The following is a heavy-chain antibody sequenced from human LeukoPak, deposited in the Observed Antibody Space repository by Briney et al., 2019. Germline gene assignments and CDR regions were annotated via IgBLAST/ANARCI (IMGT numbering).Heavy chain of an antibody. CDR3: ARDHRGYSYGLFDH. Sequence: SEALSLTCTVSGGSISSYYWSWIRQPPGKGLEWIGHIYYSGSTNYNPSLKSRVTISLDSSKNQFSLKMTSVTAADTAVYYCARDHRGYSYGLFDHWGQGTLVTVSS. V-gene: IGHV4-59*01. J-gene: IGHJ4*02. D-gene: IGHD5-18*01. CDR1: GGSISSYY. CDR2: IYYSGST.